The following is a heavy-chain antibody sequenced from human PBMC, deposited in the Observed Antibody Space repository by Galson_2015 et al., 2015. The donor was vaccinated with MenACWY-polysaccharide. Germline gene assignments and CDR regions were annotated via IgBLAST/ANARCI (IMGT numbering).Heavy chain of an antibody. J-gene: IGHJ4*02. V-gene: IGHV3-30*18. CDR2: IVYDGSNI. CDR3: AKDLTRYCSGGSCDNLDY. CDR1: GFSFGSYG. D-gene: IGHD2-15*01. Sequence: LRLSCAASGFSFGSYGMHWVRQAPGKGMEWVAVIVYDGSNIYYADSVKGRFTISRDNSKNTLYLQMNSLRAEDTAVYYCAKDLTRYCSGGSCDNLDYWGQGTLVTVSS.